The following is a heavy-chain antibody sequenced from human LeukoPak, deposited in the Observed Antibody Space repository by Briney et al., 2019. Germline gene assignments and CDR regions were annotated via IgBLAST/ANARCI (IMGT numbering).Heavy chain of an antibody. D-gene: IGHD4-23*01. Sequence: ASVKVSCKASGYIFTNYYMHWVRQAPGQGLEWMGIINPSGGSTSYAQKFQGRVTMTRDTSTSTVYMELSSLRSEDTAVYYCARAPGNYLYGGRYYFDYWGQGTLVTVSS. CDR3: ARAPGNYLYGGRYYFDY. J-gene: IGHJ4*02. CDR2: INPSGGST. V-gene: IGHV1-46*01. CDR1: GYIFTNYY.